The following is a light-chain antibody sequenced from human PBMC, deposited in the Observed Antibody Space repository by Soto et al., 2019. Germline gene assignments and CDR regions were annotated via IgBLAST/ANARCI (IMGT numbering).Light chain of an antibody. Sequence: DIQMTQSPSTRSASVGDRVTITCRASQIIGSSLAWYQHKPGKAPKLLIYDALTLQSGVPSRYSGSESGTEFTLTISSLQPGDCATYYCQQYYSYPYTFGQGTKLEI. CDR1: QIIGSS. CDR3: QQYYSYPYT. V-gene: IGKV1-5*01. J-gene: IGKJ2*01. CDR2: DAL.